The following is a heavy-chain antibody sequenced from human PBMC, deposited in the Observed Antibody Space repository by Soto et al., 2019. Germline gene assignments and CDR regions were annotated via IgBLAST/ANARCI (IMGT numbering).Heavy chain of an antibody. CDR3: ARGRYSISSWLDH. CDR2: ISYDGSNK. D-gene: IGHD5-12*01. J-gene: IGHJ5*02. Sequence: QVQLVESGGGVVQPGRSLRLSCVASEFTFSTYDMHWVRQAPGKGLEWVAVISYDGSNKYYADSVKGRFTISRDNSKNTLYLQMNSLRAEDTAVYYCARGRYSISSWLDHWGQGTPVTVSS. CDR1: EFTFSTYD. V-gene: IGHV3-30-3*01.